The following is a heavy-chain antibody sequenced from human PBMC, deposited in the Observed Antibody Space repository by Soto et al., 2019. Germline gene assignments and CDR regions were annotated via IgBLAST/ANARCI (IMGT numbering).Heavy chain of an antibody. Sequence: SETLSLTCTVSGGSVSSGSYYWSWIRQPPGKGLEWIGYIYYSGSTNYNPSLKSRVTISVDTSKNKFSLKLSSVTAADTAVYYCARGQNGYSSRWAIDYWGQGTLVNGS. CDR1: GGSVSSGSYY. J-gene: IGHJ4*02. D-gene: IGHD6-13*01. V-gene: IGHV4-61*01. CDR2: IYYSGST. CDR3: ARGQNGYSSRWAIDY.